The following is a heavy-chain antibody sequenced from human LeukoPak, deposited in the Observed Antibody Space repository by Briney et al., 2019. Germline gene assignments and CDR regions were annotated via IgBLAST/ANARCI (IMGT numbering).Heavy chain of an antibody. CDR2: VYYSGST. CDR3: ARDRGRARGGFDP. Sequence: SETLPLTCTVSGGSISSFYWSWIRQPPGKGLEYIGYVYYSGSTNYNPSLKSRVTISIDTSKNQFSLNLSSVTAADTAVYYCARDRGRARGGFDPWGQGTLVTVSS. D-gene: IGHD5-24*01. CDR1: GGSISSFY. J-gene: IGHJ5*02. V-gene: IGHV4-59*01.